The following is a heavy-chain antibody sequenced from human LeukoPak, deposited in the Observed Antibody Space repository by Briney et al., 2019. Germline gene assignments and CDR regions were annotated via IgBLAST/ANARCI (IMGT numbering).Heavy chain of an antibody. D-gene: IGHD6-13*01. CDR2: IHSGGGST. J-gene: IGHJ4*02. V-gene: IGHV1-46*01. CDR3: AKDNLPWAQQAANFDY. CDR1: GYTFTNYY. Sequence: ASVKVSCKASGYTFTNYYMHWVRQAPGQGLEWMGIIHSGGGSTTYAQKFQGRVTMTRDTSTSTVYMEVSSLRSEDTAVYYCAKDNLPWAQQAANFDYWGQGTLVTVSS.